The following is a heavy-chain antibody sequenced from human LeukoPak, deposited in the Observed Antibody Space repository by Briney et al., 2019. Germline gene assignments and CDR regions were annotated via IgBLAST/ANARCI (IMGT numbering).Heavy chain of an antibody. CDR1: RGTFSSYA. CDR2: IIPIFCTA. J-gene: IGHJ5*02. V-gene: IGHV1-69*13. CDR3: ARVGGGKYCSITTCYMRGWFDP. Sequence: GASVKLSCKASRGTFSSYAISWVRQAPGQGLEWMGGIIPIFCTANYAQKFQGRVTITADESTSTAYMELSSLRSEDTAVYYCARVGGGKYCSITTCYMRGWFDPWGQGTLVTVSS. D-gene: IGHD2-2*02.